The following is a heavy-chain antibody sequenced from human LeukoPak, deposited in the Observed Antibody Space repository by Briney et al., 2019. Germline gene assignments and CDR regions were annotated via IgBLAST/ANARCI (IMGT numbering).Heavy chain of an antibody. CDR3: AARPYYDILTGPQFDY. V-gene: IGHV5-51*01. CDR2: IYPGDSDT. J-gene: IGHJ4*02. Sequence: GESLKISCKGSGSSFTSYWIGWVRQMPGKGLEWMGIIYPGDSDTRYSPSFQGQVTISADKSISTAYLQWSSLKASDTAMYYCAARPYYDILTGPQFDYWGQGTLVTVSS. CDR1: GSSFTSYW. D-gene: IGHD3-9*01.